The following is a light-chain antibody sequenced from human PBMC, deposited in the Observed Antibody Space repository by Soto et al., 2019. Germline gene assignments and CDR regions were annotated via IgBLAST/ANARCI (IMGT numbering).Light chain of an antibody. CDR2: GAS. Sequence: ELVMTQSPATLSVSPGERATLSCRASQSVRNNLAWYQQKPGQAPRLLIYGASTRATGIPARFSGSGSGTEFTLTINSLQSEDFAVYYCQQYDNWPPLTFGGGTKVEIK. CDR1: QSVRNN. J-gene: IGKJ4*01. CDR3: QQYDNWPPLT. V-gene: IGKV3-15*01.